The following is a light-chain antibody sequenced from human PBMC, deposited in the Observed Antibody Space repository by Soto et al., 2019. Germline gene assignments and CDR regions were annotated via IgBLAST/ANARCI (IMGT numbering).Light chain of an antibody. CDR2: EVS. Sequence: QSALTQPASVSGSPGQSITISCTGTSSDVGDNKYVSWYQHHPDKAPKLVIYEVSHRPSGVSSRFFASKSGNTASLTISGLQPEDEAEYYCSSYTSSGTWVFGGGTKVTVL. J-gene: IGLJ3*02. V-gene: IGLV2-14*01. CDR1: SSDVGDNKY. CDR3: SSYTSSGTWV.